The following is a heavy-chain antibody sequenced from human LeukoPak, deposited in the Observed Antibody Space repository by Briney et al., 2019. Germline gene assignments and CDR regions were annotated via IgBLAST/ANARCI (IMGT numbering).Heavy chain of an antibody. Sequence: PGGSLRLSCAASGFTSSSYAMHWVRQAPGKGLEWVAFIHYDGSNNYYADSVKGRFTISRDNSKNTLYLQMNTLRADDTAVYYCAKDHGSSDWYYFDYWGQGTLVTVSS. J-gene: IGHJ4*02. CDR1: GFTSSSYA. CDR3: AKDHGSSDWYYFDY. CDR2: IHYDGSNN. V-gene: IGHV3-30*02. D-gene: IGHD6-13*01.